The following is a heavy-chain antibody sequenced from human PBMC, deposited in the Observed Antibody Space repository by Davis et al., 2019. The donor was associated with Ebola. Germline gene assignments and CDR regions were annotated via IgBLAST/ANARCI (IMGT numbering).Heavy chain of an antibody. CDR2: ISSSSSYI. V-gene: IGHV3-21*01. J-gene: IGHJ4*02. Sequence: GESLKISCAASGFTFSSYSMNWVRQAPGKGLEWVSSISSSSSYIYYADSVKGRFTISRDNAKNSLYLQMNSLRAEDTAVYYCARDAEYSSSVGYFDYWGQGTLVTVSS. D-gene: IGHD6-6*01. CDR1: GFTFSSYS. CDR3: ARDAEYSSSVGYFDY.